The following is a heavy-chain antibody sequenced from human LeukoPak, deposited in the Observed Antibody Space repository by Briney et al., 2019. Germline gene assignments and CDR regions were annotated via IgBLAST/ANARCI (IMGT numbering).Heavy chain of an antibody. CDR1: GFTFSDYW. J-gene: IGHJ4*02. CDR3: ARDAHYDFWSGYYSTWPLGY. CDR2: IRQDGNEK. Sequence: GGSLRLSCAASGFTFSDYWMQWVRQAPGKGLEWVANIRQDGNEKYYVDSVKGRFTISRDNAKNSLYLQMNSLRAEDTAVYYCARDAHYDFWSGYYSTWPLGYWGQGTLVTVSS. V-gene: IGHV3-7*01. D-gene: IGHD3-3*01.